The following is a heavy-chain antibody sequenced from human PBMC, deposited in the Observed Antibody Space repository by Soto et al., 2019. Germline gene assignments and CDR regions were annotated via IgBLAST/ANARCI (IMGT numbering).Heavy chain of an antibody. V-gene: IGHV3-53*01. D-gene: IGHD3-22*01. CDR1: GFTVSSNY. CDR2: IYSGGST. J-gene: IGHJ6*02. CDR3: AREDSLRGMEV. Sequence: PGGSLRLSCAASGFTVSSNYMSWVRQAPGKGLEWVSVIYSGGSTYYADSVKGRFTISRDNSKNTLYLQMNSLRAEDTAVYYCAREDSLRGMEVWGQGTTVTVSS.